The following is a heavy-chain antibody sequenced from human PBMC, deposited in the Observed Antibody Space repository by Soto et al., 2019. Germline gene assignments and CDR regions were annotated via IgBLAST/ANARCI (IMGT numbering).Heavy chain of an antibody. CDR2: ISDSGSNT. J-gene: IGHJ4*02. V-gene: IGHV3-23*04. CDR1: GFKISSSS. Sequence: EVQLVESGGGLVQPGGSLRLSCAAFGFKISSSSMNWVRQAPGRGLEWVAYISDSGSNTLYADSVKGRFTISRDNSKNTLYLQMNSLRAEDTAVYYCAKAMNIVPYFDYWGQGTLVTVSS. D-gene: IGHD2-15*01. CDR3: AKAMNIVPYFDY.